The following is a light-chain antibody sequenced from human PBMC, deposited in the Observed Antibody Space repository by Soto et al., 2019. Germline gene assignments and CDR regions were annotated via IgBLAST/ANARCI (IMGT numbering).Light chain of an antibody. CDR3: QTWGTGIRV. V-gene: IGLV4-69*01. J-gene: IGLJ3*02. Sequence: QLVLTQSPSASASLGASVKLTCTLSSGHSSYAIAWHQQQPEKGPRYLMKLNSDGSHSKGDGIPDRFSGSSSGAERYLTISSRQSEDEADYSCQTWGTGIRVFGGGTKVTVL. CDR2: LNSDGSH. CDR1: SGHSSYA.